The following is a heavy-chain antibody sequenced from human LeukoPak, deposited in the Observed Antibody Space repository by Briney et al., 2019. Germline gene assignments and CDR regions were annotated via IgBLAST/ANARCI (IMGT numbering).Heavy chain of an antibody. J-gene: IGHJ4*02. CDR3: VKVSGYSYGYFDF. CDR1: GFTFDDYA. Sequence: SGGSLRLSCAASGFTFDDYAMHWVRQAPGKGLEWVSGISWNSGSIDYADSVKGRFTITRDNAKKSLNLQMNSLRPEDTALYYCVKVSGYSYGYFDFWGQGTLVTVSS. CDR2: ISWNSGSI. D-gene: IGHD5-18*01. V-gene: IGHV3-9*01.